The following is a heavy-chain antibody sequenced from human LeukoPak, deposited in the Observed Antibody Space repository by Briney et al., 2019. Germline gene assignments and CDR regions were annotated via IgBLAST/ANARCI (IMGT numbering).Heavy chain of an antibody. CDR2: INHSGST. V-gene: IGHV4-34*01. D-gene: IGHD2-2*02. CDR1: GGSFSGYY. J-gene: IGHJ4*02. Sequence: SETLPLTCAVYGGSFSGYYWSWIRQPPGKGLEWIGEINHSGSTNYNPSLKSRVTISVDTSKNQFSLKLSSVTAADTAVYYCARGGCSSTSCYTGGFDYWGQGTLVTVSS. CDR3: ARGGCSSTSCYTGGFDY.